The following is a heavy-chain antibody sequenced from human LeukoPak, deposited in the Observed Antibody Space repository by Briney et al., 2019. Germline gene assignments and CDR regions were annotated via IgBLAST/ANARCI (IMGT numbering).Heavy chain of an antibody. V-gene: IGHV4-30-2*01. CDR2: IYHSGST. CDR3: ARESPRDRIAP. D-gene: IGHD2/OR15-2a*01. J-gene: IGHJ5*02. Sequence: SETPSLTCTVSGGSISSGGYYWSWIRQPPGKGLEWIGYIYHSGSTYYNPSLKSRVTISVDTSKNQFSLKLSSVTAADTAVYYCARESPRDRIAPWGQGTLVTVSS. CDR1: GGSISSGGYY.